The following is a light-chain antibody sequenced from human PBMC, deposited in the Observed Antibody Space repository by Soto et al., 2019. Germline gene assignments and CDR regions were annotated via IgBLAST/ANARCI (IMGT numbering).Light chain of an antibody. CDR3: QQYGSSYT. J-gene: IGKJ2*01. CDR1: QSVSSSY. V-gene: IGKV3-20*01. CDR2: GAS. Sequence: EIVLTQSPGTLSLSPGERATLSCRASQSVSSSYLAWYQQKPGQAPRLLIYGASSRATGIPDRFSGSGSGTDFTLTISRLEHEEFAVYYCQQYGSSYTFGQGTKLEIK.